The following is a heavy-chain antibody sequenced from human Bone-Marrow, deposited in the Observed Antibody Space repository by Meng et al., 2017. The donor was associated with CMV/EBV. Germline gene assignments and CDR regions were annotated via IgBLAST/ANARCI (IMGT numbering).Heavy chain of an antibody. V-gene: IGHV3-15*01. CDR1: GFTFSNAW. CDR2: IKSKTDGGTT. J-gene: IGHJ6*02. D-gene: IGHD3-3*01. CDR3: ARDTSGPYYYYGMDV. Sequence: GGSLRLSCAASGFTFSNAWMSWVRQAPGKGLEWVGRIKSKTDGGTTDYAAPVKGRFTISRDDSKNTLYLQMNSLKTEDTAVYYCARDTSGPYYYYGMDVWGQGNTVNVAS.